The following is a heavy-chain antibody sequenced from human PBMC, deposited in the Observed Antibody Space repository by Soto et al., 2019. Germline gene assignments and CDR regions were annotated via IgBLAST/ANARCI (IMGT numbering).Heavy chain of an antibody. CDR1: GFTFSNAW. CDR3: ATAGVVVAARFDY. J-gene: IGHJ4*02. Sequence: PGGSLRLSCAASGFTFSNAWVTWVRQAPGKGLEWVGRIKSKADGGTTDYAAPVKGRFTISRDDSKNALYLQMNSPKTEDTAVYYCATAGVVVAARFDYWGQGTLVTVSS. D-gene: IGHD2-15*01. V-gene: IGHV3-15*01. CDR2: IKSKADGGTT.